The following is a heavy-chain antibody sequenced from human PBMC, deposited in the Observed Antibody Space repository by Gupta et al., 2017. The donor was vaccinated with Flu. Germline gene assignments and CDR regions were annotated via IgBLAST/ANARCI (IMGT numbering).Heavy chain of an antibody. CDR1: GYTLSKIS. Sequence: QVQLVQSGAEMKKPGYSVKVSCKMSGYTLSKISMHWVRQAPGKGLEWVGGIVPEDGEARYAQKFQGRVTMTEDTSTETAYLELSNLKPEDTAVYFCAVHGFDYWGQGTLVTVSS. V-gene: IGHV1-24*01. J-gene: IGHJ4*02. CDR3: AVHGFDY. CDR2: IVPEDGEA.